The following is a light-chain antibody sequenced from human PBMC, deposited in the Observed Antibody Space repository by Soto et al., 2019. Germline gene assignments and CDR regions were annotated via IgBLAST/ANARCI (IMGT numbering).Light chain of an antibody. CDR2: GAS. V-gene: IGKV3-20*01. CDR3: QQYVSSVT. Sequence: EIVLTQSPGSLSLSPGERATLSCRASQSVDSSFFAWYQQKPGQAPRLLIYGASNRATGIPDRFSGSGSGKDFTVTISRLEPEDFAVYYCQQYVSSVTFGQGTKVEIK. J-gene: IGKJ1*01. CDR1: QSVDSSF.